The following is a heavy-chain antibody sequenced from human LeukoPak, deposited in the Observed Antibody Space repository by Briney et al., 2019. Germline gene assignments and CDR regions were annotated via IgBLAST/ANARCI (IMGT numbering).Heavy chain of an antibody. V-gene: IGHV3-30*02. J-gene: IGHJ4*02. Sequence: GGSLRLSCAASGFTFSTHGMHWVRQAPGKGLEWVAFIQYDGSDKYYADSVKGRFTISRDNSKNTLYLQMNSLRPEDTAVYYCAKNRSGSYIDYWGQGTLVTVSS. D-gene: IGHD1-26*01. CDR3: AKNRSGSYIDY. CDR1: GFTFSTHG. CDR2: IQYDGSDK.